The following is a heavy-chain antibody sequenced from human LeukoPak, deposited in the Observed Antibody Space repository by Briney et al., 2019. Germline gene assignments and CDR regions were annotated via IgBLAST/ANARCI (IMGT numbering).Heavy chain of an antibody. Sequence: PGRSLRLSWAAAGFTFSSFCMRSVRQAPGEGLEWVAYIGYSGSYIYYADYVKGRFTISRDNSKNPVHLQLSSLRAADTALYSCARDLTERKYYIAFWGQGTLVTVSS. J-gene: IGHJ4*02. V-gene: IGHV3-30*02. D-gene: IGHD2-8*02. CDR1: GFTFSSFC. CDR2: IGYSGSYI. CDR3: ARDLTERKYYIAF.